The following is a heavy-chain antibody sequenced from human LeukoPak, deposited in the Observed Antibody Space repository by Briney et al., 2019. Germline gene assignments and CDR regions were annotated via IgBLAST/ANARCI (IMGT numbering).Heavy chain of an antibody. CDR1: GFTFSRHW. D-gene: IGHD2-15*01. Sequence: GGSLRLSCEASGFTFSRHWMSWVRQAPGRRLEWVANIKQDGSMKQYADSVRGRFIISRDNAKNSVYLQLSSLKAEDSAVYFCARDESGGYYVYWGQGTLVTVSS. V-gene: IGHV3-7*01. CDR3: ARDESGGYYVY. J-gene: IGHJ4*02. CDR2: IKQDGSMK.